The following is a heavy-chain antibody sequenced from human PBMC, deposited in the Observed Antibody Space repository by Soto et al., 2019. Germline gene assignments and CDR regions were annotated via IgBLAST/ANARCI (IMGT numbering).Heavy chain of an antibody. CDR2: IYYSGST. CDR3: ARIVVGPAAIPKYYFDH. CDR1: GGSVSSGSYF. Sequence: SETLSLTCTVSGGSVSSGSYFWSWIRQRPGKGLEWIGYIYYSGSTNYNPPLKSRVTISVDTSKNQFSLQLSSVTAADTAVYYCARIVVGPAAIPKYYFDHWGQGTLVTVSS. J-gene: IGHJ4*02. V-gene: IGHV4-61*01. D-gene: IGHD2-2*02.